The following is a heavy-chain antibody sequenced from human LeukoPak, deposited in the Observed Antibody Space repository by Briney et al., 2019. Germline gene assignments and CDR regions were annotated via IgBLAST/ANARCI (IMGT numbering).Heavy chain of an antibody. J-gene: IGHJ5*02. D-gene: IGHD3-3*01. CDR2: ISGSGGST. Sequence: GGSLGLSCAASGFTFSSYAMSWVRQAPGKGLEWVSAISGSGGSTYYADSVKGRFTISRDNSKNTLYLQMNSLRAEDTAVYYCAKLVPSDDFWSGYLGWFDPWGQGTLVTVSS. CDR3: AKLVPSDDFWSGYLGWFDP. CDR1: GFTFSSYA. V-gene: IGHV3-23*01.